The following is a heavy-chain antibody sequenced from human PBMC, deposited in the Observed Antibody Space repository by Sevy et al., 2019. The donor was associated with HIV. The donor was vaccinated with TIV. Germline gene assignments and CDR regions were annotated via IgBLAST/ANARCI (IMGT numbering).Heavy chain of an antibody. Sequence: AAVKVSCKASGFNFTTYGISWARQAPGQGLEWMGWITNNDRDTYYTEQFRDRITMNTDTSTSTAYMELRSLTSDDTAAYHCARAPRHKSVQFLPSGYMDVWGKGTPVRVSS. V-gene: IGHV1-18*01. D-gene: IGHD2-21*01. CDR1: GFNFTTYG. CDR3: ARAPRHKSVQFLPSGYMDV. CDR2: ITNNDRDT. J-gene: IGHJ6*03.